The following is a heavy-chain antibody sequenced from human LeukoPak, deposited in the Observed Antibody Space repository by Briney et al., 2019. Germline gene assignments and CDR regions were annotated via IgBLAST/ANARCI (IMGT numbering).Heavy chain of an antibody. D-gene: IGHD1-1*01. Sequence: PGGSLRLSCAASGFTFSSYGMHWVRQAPGKGLEWVAVISYDGSNKYYADSVKGRFTISRDNSKNTLHLQMSSLRPDDTAVYYCVREWYSAMYWGQGTLVTVSS. J-gene: IGHJ4*02. CDR1: GFTFSSYG. CDR3: VREWYSAMY. CDR2: ISYDGSNK. V-gene: IGHV3-30*03.